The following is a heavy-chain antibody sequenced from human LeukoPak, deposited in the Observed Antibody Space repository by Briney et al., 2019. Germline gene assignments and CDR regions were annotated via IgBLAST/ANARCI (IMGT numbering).Heavy chain of an antibody. CDR2: IRYDGSNK. V-gene: IGHV3-30*02. D-gene: IGHD2-8*01. CDR1: GFTFSSYG. J-gene: IGHJ5*02. Sequence: GGSLRLSCAASGFTFSSYGMHWVRQAPGKGLEWVAFIRYDGSNKYYADSVKGRFTISRDNSKNTLYLQMNSLRAEDTAVYYCARVRDEEWHWFDPWGQGTLVTVSS. CDR3: ARVRDEEWHWFDP.